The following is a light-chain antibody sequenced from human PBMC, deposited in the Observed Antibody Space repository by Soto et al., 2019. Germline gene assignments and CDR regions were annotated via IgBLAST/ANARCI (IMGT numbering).Light chain of an antibody. V-gene: IGKV3-20*01. CDR1: QSVSSSY. J-gene: IGKJ1*01. CDR2: GAS. CDR3: QQYGSSPTT. Sequence: EIVFTQSPGTLSLSRGERATLSCRASQSVSSSYLAWYQQKPGQAPRLLIYGASSRATGIPDRFSGSGSGTDFTLTISRLEPEDFAVYYCQQYGSSPTTFGQGTKVDIK.